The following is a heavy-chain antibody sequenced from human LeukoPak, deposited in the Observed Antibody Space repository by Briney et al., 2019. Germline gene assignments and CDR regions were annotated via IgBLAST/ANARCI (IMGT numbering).Heavy chain of an antibody. D-gene: IGHD2-2*01. CDR1: GFTFSNSW. J-gene: IGHJ4*02. Sequence: GGSLRLSCAAAGFTFSNSWMHWVRQHPGTGLVWVSRITSDGSTTSYADSVKGRFTISRDNAKNTLSLQMNSLRVEDTAVYYCARYNERYHAVDYWGQGTLVTVSS. CDR3: ARYNERYHAVDY. CDR2: ITSDGSTT. V-gene: IGHV3-74*01.